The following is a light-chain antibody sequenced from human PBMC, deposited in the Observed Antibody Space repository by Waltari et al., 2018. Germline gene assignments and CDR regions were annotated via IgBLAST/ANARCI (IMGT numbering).Light chain of an antibody. Sequence: IQLTQSPSSLSASVGDRVTITCRASQGISSYLAWYQQKPGTAPKLLIYAASTLQSGVPSRFSGSGSGTDFTLTISSLQPEDFATYCCQQLNSYPLTFGGGTKVEI. CDR3: QQLNSYPLT. V-gene: IGKV1-9*01. CDR1: QGISSY. J-gene: IGKJ4*01. CDR2: AAS.